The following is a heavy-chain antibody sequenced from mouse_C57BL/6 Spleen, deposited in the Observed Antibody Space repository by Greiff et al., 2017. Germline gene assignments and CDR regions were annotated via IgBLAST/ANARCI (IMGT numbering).Heavy chain of an antibody. V-gene: IGHV3-6*01. CDR1: GYSITSGYY. CDR2: ISYDGSN. CDR3: AREGTMVTTPWLAY. J-gene: IGHJ3*01. Sequence: ESGPGLVKPSQSLSLTCSVTGYSITSGYYWNWLRQFPGNKLEWMGYISYDGSNNYNPSLKNRISITRDTSKNQICLMLNSVTTEDTATYYCAREGTMVTTPWLAYLGQGTLVTVSA. D-gene: IGHD2-2*01.